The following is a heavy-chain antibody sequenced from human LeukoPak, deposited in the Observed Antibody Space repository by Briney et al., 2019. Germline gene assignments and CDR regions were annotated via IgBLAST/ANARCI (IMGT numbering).Heavy chain of an antibody. Sequence: GGCLRLSCAASGFTFGSYAMHWVRPAPGKGLEYVSAFSSNGGSTYYANSVKGRFTISRDNSKNTLYLQMGSLRAEDMAVYYCARDKYYDSSGYYFYFDYWGQGTLVTVSS. D-gene: IGHD3-22*01. J-gene: IGHJ4*02. CDR1: GFTFGSYA. V-gene: IGHV3-64*01. CDR3: ARDKYYDSSGYYFYFDY. CDR2: FSSNGGST.